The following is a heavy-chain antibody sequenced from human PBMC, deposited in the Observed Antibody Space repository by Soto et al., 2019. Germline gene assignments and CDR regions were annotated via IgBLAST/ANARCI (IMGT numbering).Heavy chain of an antibody. Sequence: GASVKVSCKVSGYTLTELSMHWVRQAPGKGLEWMGGFDPEDGETIYAQKFQGRVTMIEDASTDTAYMELSSLRSEDTAVYYCATLPLYCSSTSCPVSWFDPWGQGTLVTVSS. CDR1: GYTLTELS. V-gene: IGHV1-24*01. J-gene: IGHJ5*02. CDR3: ATLPLYCSSTSCPVSWFDP. CDR2: FDPEDGET. D-gene: IGHD2-2*01.